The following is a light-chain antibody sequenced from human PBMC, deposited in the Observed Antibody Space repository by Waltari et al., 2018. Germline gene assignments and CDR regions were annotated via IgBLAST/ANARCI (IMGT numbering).Light chain of an antibody. Sequence: QSALTPPASVPGSPGQSITIPCTGTSSDVGRYTYVSWYRQHPGEAPKLMIYDVTNRPSGVSNRFSDSKSGNTASLTISGLQAEDEADYYCSSYTTSSTVVFGGGTKLTVL. V-gene: IGLV2-14*01. J-gene: IGLJ2*01. CDR2: DVT. CDR3: SSYTTSSTVV. CDR1: SSDVGRYTY.